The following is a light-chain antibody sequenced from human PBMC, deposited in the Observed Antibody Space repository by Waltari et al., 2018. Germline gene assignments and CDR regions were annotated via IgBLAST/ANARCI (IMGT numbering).Light chain of an antibody. Sequence: QSVLTQSPSVSGAPGQRVTISCTGGSSNSGADYDVSWYQFLPGAAPKLLIYTNFNRPSGVPDRFSGTRSGTSASLAITGLRPEDEGDYYCQSYDSSLSAVVFGGGTKVTVL. CDR1: SSNSGADYD. V-gene: IGLV1-40*01. J-gene: IGLJ2*01. CDR3: QSYDSSLSAVV. CDR2: TNF.